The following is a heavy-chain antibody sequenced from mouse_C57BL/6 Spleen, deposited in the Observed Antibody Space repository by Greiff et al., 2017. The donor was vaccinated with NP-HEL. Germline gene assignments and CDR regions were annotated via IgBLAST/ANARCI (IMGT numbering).Heavy chain of an antibody. CDR2: IDPENGDP. D-gene: IGHD3-2*02. V-gene: IGHV14-4*01. CDR1: GFNIKDDY. J-gene: IGHJ3*01. Sequence: VQLKQSGAELVRPGASVKLSCTASGFNIKDDYMHWVQQRPEQGLEWIGWIDPENGDPEYASKFQGKATIPADTSSNTAYLQLSSLTSEDTAVYSCTTRDSSGPFAYWGQGTLVTVSA. CDR3: TTRDSSGPFAY.